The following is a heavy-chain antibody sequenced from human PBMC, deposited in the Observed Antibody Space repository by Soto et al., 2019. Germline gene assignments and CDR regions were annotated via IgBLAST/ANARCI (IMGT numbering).Heavy chain of an antibody. CDR3: ARPLQWELLNYYYGMDV. D-gene: IGHD1-26*01. Sequence: GASVKVSCKASGYTFTSYGISWVRQAPGQGLEWMGWISAYNGNTNYAQKLQGRVTMTTDTSTSTAYMELRSLRSDDTAVYYCARPLQWELLNYYYGMDVWGQGTTVTVS. CDR2: ISAYNGNT. CDR1: GYTFTSYG. V-gene: IGHV1-18*01. J-gene: IGHJ6*02.